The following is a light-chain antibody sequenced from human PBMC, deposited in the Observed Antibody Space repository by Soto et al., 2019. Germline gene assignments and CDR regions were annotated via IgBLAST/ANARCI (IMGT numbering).Light chain of an antibody. CDR1: QSGSSN. V-gene: IGKV3-15*01. CDR2: GAS. CDR3: QPYNTWPPIT. J-gene: IGKJ5*01. Sequence: EIVMTQSPATLSVTPGERATLSCRASQSGSSNLAWYQQTPGQAPRLLIYGASTRATGIPARFSGSGSGTEFTLTISSLQSEDFAVYYCQPYNTWPPITFGQATRLEI.